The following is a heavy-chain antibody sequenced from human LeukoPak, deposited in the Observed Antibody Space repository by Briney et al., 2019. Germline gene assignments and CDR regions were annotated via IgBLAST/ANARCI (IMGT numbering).Heavy chain of an antibody. J-gene: IGHJ6*03. CDR2: IRSKANSYAT. Sequence: PGGSLRLSCAASGFTFSGSALHWVRQASGKGLEWVGRIRSKANSYATAYAASVKGRFTISRDDSKNTAYLQMNSLRAEDTAVYYCARSPAGANYYLDVWGKGTTVTISS. D-gene: IGHD1-14*01. V-gene: IGHV3-73*01. CDR3: ARSPAGANYYLDV. CDR1: GFTFSGSA.